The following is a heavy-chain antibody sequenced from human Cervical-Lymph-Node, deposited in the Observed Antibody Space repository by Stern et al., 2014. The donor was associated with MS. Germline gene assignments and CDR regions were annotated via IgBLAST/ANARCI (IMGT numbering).Heavy chain of an antibody. CDR2: NNPGDYET. J-gene: IGHJ4*02. CDR3: ARGRGIAFRPDD. CDR1: AFSLTNTW. Sequence: VQLVESGAEVKKPGNSLKISCKGSAFSLTNTWIGWVRQMPGKSLEWMVINNPGDYETRYGPSFEGQVTISADKSINTAYLQWSSLKASDTAMYYCARGRGIAFRPDDWGQGTLVTVSS. V-gene: IGHV5-51*03. D-gene: IGHD3-3*02.